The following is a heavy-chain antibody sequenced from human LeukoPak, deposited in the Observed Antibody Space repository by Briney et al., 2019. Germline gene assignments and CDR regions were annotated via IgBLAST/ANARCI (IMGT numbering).Heavy chain of an antibody. CDR3: ARDRRYFDWLFGDYMDV. J-gene: IGHJ6*03. D-gene: IGHD3-9*01. CDR2: IRYDGSNK. Sequence: GGSLRLSCAASGFTFSSYGMHWVRQAPGKGLEWVAFIRYDGSNKYYADSVKGRFTISRDNSKNTLYLQMNSLRAEDTAVYYCARDRRYFDWLFGDYMDVWGKGTTVTVSS. CDR1: GFTFSSYG. V-gene: IGHV3-30*02.